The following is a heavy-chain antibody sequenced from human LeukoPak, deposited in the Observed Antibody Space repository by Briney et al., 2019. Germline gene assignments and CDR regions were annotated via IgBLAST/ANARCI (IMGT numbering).Heavy chain of an antibody. CDR2: ISSSSSTI. V-gene: IGHV3-48*01. CDR1: GFTFSSYS. Sequence: GGSLRLSCAASGFTFSSYSMNWVRQAPRKGLEWVSYISSSSSTIYYADSVKGRFTISRDNAKNSLYLQMNSLRAEDTAVYYCARFGGNYYYYYYMDVWGKGTTVTVS. J-gene: IGHJ6*03. CDR3: ARFGGNYYYYYYMDV. D-gene: IGHD3-10*01.